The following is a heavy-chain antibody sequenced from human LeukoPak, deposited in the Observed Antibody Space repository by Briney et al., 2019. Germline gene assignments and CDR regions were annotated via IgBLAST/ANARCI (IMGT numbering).Heavy chain of an antibody. D-gene: IGHD5-18*01. V-gene: IGHV3-11*04. CDR2: ITSSTRTI. CDR3: ARDPHVDTAMVADNWFDP. J-gene: IGHJ5*02. Sequence: GGSLRLSCAASGLTISDHYMGWVRQAPGKGLEWVSYITSSTRTIYYADSVKGRFTISRDNDKNSLYLQMSSLRDEDTAVYYCARDPHVDTAMVADNWFDPWGQGTLVTVSS. CDR1: GLTISDHY.